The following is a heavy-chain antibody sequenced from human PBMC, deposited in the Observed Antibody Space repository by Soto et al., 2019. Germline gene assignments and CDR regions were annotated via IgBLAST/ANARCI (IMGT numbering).Heavy chain of an antibody. CDR2: INPNSGGT. D-gene: IGHD3-3*01. CDR1: GYTFTGYY. CDR3: ASSLSVTIFGVVIIPINYYYYGMDV. J-gene: IGHJ6*02. Sequence: ASVKVSCEASGYTFTGYYMHWVRQAPGQGLEWMGWINPNSGGTNYAQKFQGRVTMTRDTSISTAYMELSRLRSDDTAVYYCASSLSVTIFGVVIIPINYYYYGMDVWGQGTTVTVSS. V-gene: IGHV1-2*02.